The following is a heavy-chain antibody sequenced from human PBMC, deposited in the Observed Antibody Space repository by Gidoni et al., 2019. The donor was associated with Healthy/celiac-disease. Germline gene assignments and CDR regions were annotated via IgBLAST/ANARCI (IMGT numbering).Heavy chain of an antibody. Sequence: QVQLQQWGAGLLKPSETLSLTCAVYGGSFSGSYWSWIRQPPGKGLEWIGEINHSGSTNYNPSLKSRVTISVDTSKNQFSLKLSSVTAADTAVYYCARATAQRRYYYDSSGYTYYFDFWGQGTLVTVSS. D-gene: IGHD3-22*01. CDR1: GGSFSGSY. J-gene: IGHJ4*02. V-gene: IGHV4-34*01. CDR3: ARATAQRRYYYDSSGYTYYFDF. CDR2: INHSGST.